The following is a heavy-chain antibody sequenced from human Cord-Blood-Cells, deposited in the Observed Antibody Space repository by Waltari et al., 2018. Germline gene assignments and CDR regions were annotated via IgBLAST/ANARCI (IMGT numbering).Heavy chain of an antibody. CDR3: ARDGGYCSGGSCYFDY. V-gene: IGHV4-4*02. Sequence: QVQLQESGPGLVKPSGTLSLTCAVSGGSTSSRNWWSWVRQPPGKGLEWIGEIYHSGSTNYNPSLKSRVTISVDKSKNQFSLKLSSVTAADTAVYYCARDGGYCSGGSCYFDYWGQGTLVTVSS. J-gene: IGHJ4*02. D-gene: IGHD2-15*01. CDR1: GGSTSSRNW. CDR2: IYHSGST.